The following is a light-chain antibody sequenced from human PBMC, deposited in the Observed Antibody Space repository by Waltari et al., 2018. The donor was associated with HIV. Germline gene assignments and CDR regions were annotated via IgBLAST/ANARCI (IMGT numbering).Light chain of an antibody. CDR3: QQSDSFPYT. CDR1: QSITYF. Sequence: DIQMTQSPSPLSASVVDTVVISCRASQSITYFLNWYQLKPGKAPALLISGASSLQSGVPARFGGSGSGTDFTLTIKNLQPGDFATYFCQQSDSFPYTFGPGTKLDI. J-gene: IGKJ2*01. V-gene: IGKV1-39*01. CDR2: GAS.